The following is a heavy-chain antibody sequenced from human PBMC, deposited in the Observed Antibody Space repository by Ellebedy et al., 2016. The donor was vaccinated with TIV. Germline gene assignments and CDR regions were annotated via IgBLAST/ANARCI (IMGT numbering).Heavy chain of an antibody. CDR1: GFTFSSYW. CDR3: AKGRYSGSGSYKNTFDY. D-gene: IGHD3-10*01. V-gene: IGHV3-74*01. CDR2: MKGDGSSV. Sequence: GESLKISCAASGFTFSSYWMYWVRQAPGKGLVWVSRMKGDGSSVTYADSVKGRFTISRDNSKNTLYLQMNSLRADDTAVYHCAKGRYSGSGSYKNTFDYWGQGTLVTVSS. J-gene: IGHJ4*02.